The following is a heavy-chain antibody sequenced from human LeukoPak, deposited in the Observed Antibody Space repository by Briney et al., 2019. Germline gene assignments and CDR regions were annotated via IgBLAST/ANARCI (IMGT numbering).Heavy chain of an antibody. Sequence: GGSLRLSCKVFGVSLSSHSMNWVRQAPGKGLEWVATVSIESDYIYYGDSVRGRFTISRGNAKNSLYLQMNSLRAEDSALYYCVGASYSNTWYLDSLGQGALVIVSS. J-gene: IGHJ4*02. CDR3: VGASYSNTWYLDS. CDR2: VSIESDYI. CDR1: GVSLSSHS. V-gene: IGHV3-21*01. D-gene: IGHD6-13*01.